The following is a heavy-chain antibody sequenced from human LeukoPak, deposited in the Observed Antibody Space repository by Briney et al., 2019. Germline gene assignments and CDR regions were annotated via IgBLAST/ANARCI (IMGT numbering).Heavy chain of an antibody. Sequence: GRSLRLSCEASGFAFDDYGMHWVRQAPGKGLEWVSTISWNSASVGYVDSVKGRFTISRDNAKKTLYLQMNSLRPEDTALYYCAKDYGYSSSWYDYWGQGTLVTVSS. CDR1: GFAFDDYG. CDR3: AKDYGYSSSWYDY. D-gene: IGHD6-13*01. CDR2: ISWNSASV. V-gene: IGHV3-9*01. J-gene: IGHJ4*02.